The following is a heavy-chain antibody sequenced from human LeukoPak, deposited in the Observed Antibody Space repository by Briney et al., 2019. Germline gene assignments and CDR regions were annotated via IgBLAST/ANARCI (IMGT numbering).Heavy chain of an antibody. D-gene: IGHD3-22*01. CDR3: AKECDSSGYCFFDY. J-gene: IGHJ4*02. CDR2: ISGSGGSGSGGSS. Sequence: GWSLRLSCAASGFTFSNYAMSWVRQAPGKGLERVSAISGSGGSGSGGSSYYADSVKGRFTISRDNSKNTPYLQMNSLRAEDTAVYYCAKECDSSGYCFFDYWGQGTLVTVSS. CDR1: GFTFSNYA. V-gene: IGHV3-23*01.